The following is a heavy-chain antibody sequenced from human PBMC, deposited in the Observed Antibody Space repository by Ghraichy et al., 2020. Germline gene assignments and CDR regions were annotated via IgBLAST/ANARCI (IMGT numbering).Heavy chain of an antibody. CDR3: ARHRPLRGFDY. Sequence: SETLSLTCTVSGGSISSYYWSWIRQPPGKGLEWIGYIYTSGSTNYNPSLKSRVTISVDTSKNQFSLKLSSVTAADTAVYYCARHRPLRGFDYWGQGTLVTVSS. D-gene: IGHD4/OR15-4a*01. V-gene: IGHV4-4*09. CDR1: GGSISSYY. CDR2: IYTSGST. J-gene: IGHJ4*02.